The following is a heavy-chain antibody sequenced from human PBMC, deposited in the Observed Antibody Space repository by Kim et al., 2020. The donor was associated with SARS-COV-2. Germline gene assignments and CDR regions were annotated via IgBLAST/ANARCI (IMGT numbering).Heavy chain of an antibody. CDR2: INSDGSST. V-gene: IGHV3-74*01. D-gene: IGHD5-18*01. CDR1: GFTFSSYW. J-gene: IGHJ3*02. Sequence: GGSLRLSCAASGFTFSSYWMHWVRQAPGKGLVWVSRINSDGSSTSYADSVKGRFTISRDNAKNTLYLQMNSLRAEDTAVYYCARQVDTAMADAFDIWGQGTMVTVSS. CDR3: ARQVDTAMADAFDI.